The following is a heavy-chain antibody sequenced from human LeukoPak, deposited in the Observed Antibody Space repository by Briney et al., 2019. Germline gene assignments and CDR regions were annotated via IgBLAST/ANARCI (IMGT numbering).Heavy chain of an antibody. CDR2: ISSSSSYI. Sequence: KPGGCLRLPCAASGFTFSSYSMNCVRQAPGKGLEWVSSISSSSSYIHYADSVKGRFTISRDNAKNSLYLQMNSLRAEDTAVYYCASSESRDGYDFDYWGQGTLVTVSS. J-gene: IGHJ4*02. CDR1: GFTFSSYS. D-gene: IGHD5-24*01. CDR3: ASSESRDGYDFDY. V-gene: IGHV3-21*01.